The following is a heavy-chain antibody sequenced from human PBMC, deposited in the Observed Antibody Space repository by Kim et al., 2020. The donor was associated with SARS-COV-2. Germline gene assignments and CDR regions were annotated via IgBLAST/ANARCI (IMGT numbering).Heavy chain of an antibody. J-gene: IGHJ5*02. CDR3: AREAAAGIWWFDP. V-gene: IGHV1-69*04. Sequence: NPTQTLQGRATIAADNSTSTAYMELSSLRSEDTAVYYCAREAAAGIWWFDPWGQGTLVTVSS. D-gene: IGHD6-13*01.